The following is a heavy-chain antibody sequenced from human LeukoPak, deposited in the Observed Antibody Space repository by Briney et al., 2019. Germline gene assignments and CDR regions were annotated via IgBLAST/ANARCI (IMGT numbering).Heavy chain of an antibody. V-gene: IGHV3-23*01. Sequence: GGSLRLSCAASGFTFSSYAMSWVRQAPGKGLEWVSAISGSGGSTYYADSVKGRFTISRDNSKNTLYLQMNSLRAEDTAVYYCARGYYDSSGYYYLALFDYWGQGTLVTVSS. CDR2: ISGSGGST. CDR1: GFTFSSYA. D-gene: IGHD3-22*01. CDR3: ARGYYDSSGYYYLALFDY. J-gene: IGHJ4*02.